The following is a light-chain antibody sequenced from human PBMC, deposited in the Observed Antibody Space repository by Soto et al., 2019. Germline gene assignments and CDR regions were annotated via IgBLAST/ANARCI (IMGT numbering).Light chain of an antibody. J-gene: IGKJ4*01. V-gene: IGKV1-5*03. CDR1: QSISDW. CDR2: KAS. CDR3: QQYKSYPLT. Sequence: DIQMTQSPSTLSAFVGDTVTITCRASQSISDWLAWYQQKPGKAPKLLIYKASSLESGVTSRFSGSGSGTEFTLTISSLQPDDFATYYCQQYKSYPLTFGGGTKVEIK.